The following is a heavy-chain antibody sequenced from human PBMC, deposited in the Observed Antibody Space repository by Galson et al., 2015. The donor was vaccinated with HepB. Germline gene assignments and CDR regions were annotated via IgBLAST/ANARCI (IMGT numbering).Heavy chain of an antibody. CDR2: IIPILGIA. CDR3: ARDRVAYDSSGYYYDG. V-gene: IGHV1-69*04. D-gene: IGHD3-22*01. Sequence: SVKVSCKASGYTFTSYYMHWVRQAPGRGLEWMGRIIPILGIANYAQKFQGRVTITADKSTSTAYMELSSLRSEDTAAYYCARDRVAYDSSGYYYDGWGQGTLVTVSS. CDR1: GYTFTSYY. J-gene: IGHJ4*02.